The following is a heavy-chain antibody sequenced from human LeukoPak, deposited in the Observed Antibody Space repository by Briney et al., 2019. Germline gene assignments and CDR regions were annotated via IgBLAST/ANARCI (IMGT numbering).Heavy chain of an antibody. Sequence: GASVKVSCKASGYTFTGYYIHWVRQAPGQGLEWMGWIHPNSGVTKYAQKFQGRVTLTSDTSISTAYMELSRLRSDDTAVYYCARGTSRDYYYMDVWGKGTTVTISS. D-gene: IGHD2-2*01. CDR2: IHPNSGVT. CDR1: GYTFTGYY. CDR3: ARGTSRDYYYMDV. J-gene: IGHJ6*03. V-gene: IGHV1-2*02.